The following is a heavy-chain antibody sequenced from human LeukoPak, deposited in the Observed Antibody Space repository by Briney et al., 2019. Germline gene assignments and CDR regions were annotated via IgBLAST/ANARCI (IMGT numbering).Heavy chain of an antibody. CDR3: ARASYCSGGSCNPHYYYYGMDV. CDR1: GGSFSGYY. V-gene: IGHV4-34*01. Sequence: SETLSLTCAVYGGSFSGYYWSWIRQPPGKGLEWIGEINHSGSTNYNPSLKSRVTISVDTSKNQFSLKLSSVTAADTAVYYCARASYCSGGSCNPHYYYYGMDVWGQGTTVTVSS. D-gene: IGHD2-15*01. CDR2: INHSGST. J-gene: IGHJ6*02.